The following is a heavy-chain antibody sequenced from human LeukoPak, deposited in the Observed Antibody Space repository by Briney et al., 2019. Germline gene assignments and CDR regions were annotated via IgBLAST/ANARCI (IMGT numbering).Heavy chain of an antibody. CDR1: GFTFSSYA. D-gene: IGHD1-26*01. V-gene: IGHV3-30*04. Sequence: GGSLRLSCAASGFTFSSYAMHWVRQAPGRGLEWVTVISYDGSNGYYAGSVKGRFTISRDNSQNTLYVQMSSLRPEDTAVYYCVREVTSGSFDYWGQGTLVTVSS. CDR3: VREVTSGSFDY. J-gene: IGHJ4*02. CDR2: ISYDGSNG.